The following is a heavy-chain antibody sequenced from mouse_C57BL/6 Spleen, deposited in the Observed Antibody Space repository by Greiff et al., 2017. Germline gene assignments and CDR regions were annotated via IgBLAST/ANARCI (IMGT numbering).Heavy chain of an antibody. J-gene: IGHJ4*01. Sequence: QVTLKESGPGILQSSQTLSLTCSFSGFSLSTSGMGVSWIRQPSGKGLEWLAHIYWDDDTRYNPSLKRRPTISTSTSRNQVFLKLTSVDTADTATYYCARSTVVDAMDYWGQGTSVTVSS. V-gene: IGHV8-12*01. CDR2: IYWDDDT. CDR3: ARSTVVDAMDY. CDR1: GFSLSTSGMG. D-gene: IGHD1-1*01.